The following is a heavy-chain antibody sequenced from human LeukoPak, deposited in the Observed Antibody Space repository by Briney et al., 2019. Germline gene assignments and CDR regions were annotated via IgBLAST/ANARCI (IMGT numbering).Heavy chain of an antibody. CDR1: GFTSSSYA. D-gene: IGHD3-22*01. CDR2: ISGSGGST. J-gene: IGHJ4*02. V-gene: IGHV3-23*01. CDR3: AKGRYCSGGSCYYFTYYYDSSGYYYEKPYDY. Sequence: GGSLRLSCAASGFTSSSYAMSWVRQAPGKGLEWVSAISGSGGSTYYADSVKGRFTISRDNSKNTLYLQMNSLRAEDTAVYYCAKGRYCSGGSCYYFTYYYDSSGYYYEKPYDYWGQGTLVTVSS.